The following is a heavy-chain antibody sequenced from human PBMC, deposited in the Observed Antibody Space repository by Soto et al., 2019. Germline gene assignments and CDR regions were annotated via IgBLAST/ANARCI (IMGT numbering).Heavy chain of an antibody. CDR3: ARVGVNYYDGLDY. CDR2: IYYSGST. D-gene: IGHD1-26*01. J-gene: IGHJ4*02. V-gene: IGHV4-59*08. CDR1: GGSISIYY. Sequence: LSLTCTVSGGSISIYYWSWIRQPPGKGLEYIGYIYYSGSTNYNPSLKSRVTISVDTSRNQFSLKLSSVTAADTAVYYCARVGVNYYDGLDYWGQGTLVTVSS.